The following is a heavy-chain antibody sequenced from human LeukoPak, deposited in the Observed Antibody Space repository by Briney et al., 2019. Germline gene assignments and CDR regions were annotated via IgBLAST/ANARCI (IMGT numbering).Heavy chain of an antibody. CDR1: GFTLSDHN. J-gene: IGHJ4*02. CDR3: AKTLQVYYYYGLGTEFDY. V-gene: IGHV3-72*01. D-gene: IGHD3-10*01. CDR2: SRDKANSYTT. Sequence: GGSLRLSCAASGFTLSDHNMNWVRQVPGKGLAWVGRSRDKANSYTTEYAASVKVRFTISREDSKKAVYVQMNSLNTEDTAVYYCAKTLQVYYYYGLGTEFDYWGQGTLVTVSS.